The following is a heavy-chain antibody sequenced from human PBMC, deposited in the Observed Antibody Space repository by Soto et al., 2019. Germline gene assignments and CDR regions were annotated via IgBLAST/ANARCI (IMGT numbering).Heavy chain of an antibody. D-gene: IGHD6-13*01. J-gene: IGHJ4*02. Sequence: QVQLVESGGGVVQPGRSLRLSCAASGFTFSGYGMHWVRQAPGKGLEWVAVIWYDGSNKYYADSVKGRFTISRDNSKNTLYLQMNSLRAEDTAVYYCARRGGQLVLDYWGQGTLVTVSS. CDR1: GFTFSGYG. V-gene: IGHV3-33*01. CDR2: IWYDGSNK. CDR3: ARRGGQLVLDY.